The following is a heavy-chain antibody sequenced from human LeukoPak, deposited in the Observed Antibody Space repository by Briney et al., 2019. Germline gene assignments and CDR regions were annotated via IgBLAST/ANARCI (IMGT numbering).Heavy chain of an antibody. J-gene: IGHJ4*02. CDR3: ARVGCSSTSCPFDY. CDR1: GGSISSGGYY. Sequence: PSETLSLTCTVSGGSISSGGYYWSWIRQPPGKGLEWIGRIYTSGSTNYNPSLKSRVTISVDTSKNQFSLKLSSVTAADTAVYYCARVGCSSTSCPFDYWGQGTLVTVSS. D-gene: IGHD2-2*01. V-gene: IGHV4-61*02. CDR2: IYTSGST.